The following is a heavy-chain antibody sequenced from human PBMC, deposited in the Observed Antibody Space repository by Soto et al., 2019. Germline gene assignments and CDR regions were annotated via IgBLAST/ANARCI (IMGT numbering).Heavy chain of an antibody. V-gene: IGHV1-69*01. CDR1: GGTFSSYG. CDR3: AGGPKVVVVAATGYYYYYGMDV. CDR2: IIPIFGTT. Sequence: VQLVQSGAEVKKPGSSVKVSCKASGGTFSSYGINWVRQAPGQGLEWMGGIIPIFGTTYYAQRFQDRVTLTADESTSTAYIELSSLRSEDTAVYYCAGGPKVVVVAATGYYYYYGMDVWGQGTTVTVSS. D-gene: IGHD2-15*01. J-gene: IGHJ6*02.